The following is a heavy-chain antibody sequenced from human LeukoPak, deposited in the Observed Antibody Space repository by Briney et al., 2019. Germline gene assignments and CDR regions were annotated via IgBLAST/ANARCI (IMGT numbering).Heavy chain of an antibody. CDR3: ARDLVADPKYYYGMDV. V-gene: IGHV3-30-3*01. Sequence: QTGGSLRLSCAASGFTFSSYAMHWVRQAPGKGLEWVAVISYDGSDKYYADSVKGRFTISRDNSKNTLYLQMNSLRAEDTAVYYCARDLVADPKYYYGMDVWGQGTTVTVSS. J-gene: IGHJ6*02. CDR2: ISYDGSDK. CDR1: GFTFSSYA.